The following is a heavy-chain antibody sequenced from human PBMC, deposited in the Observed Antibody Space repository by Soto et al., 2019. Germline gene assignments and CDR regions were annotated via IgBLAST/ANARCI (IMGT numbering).Heavy chain of an antibody. D-gene: IGHD3-10*01. CDR2: INTYNGNT. V-gene: IGHV1-18*04. CDR1: GYTFTSYV. J-gene: IGHJ5*02. CDR3: ARTQSYDSGSLNWFDP. Sequence: QVQLVQSGAEVKKPGASVKVSCKASGYTFTSYVISWVRQAPGQGLEWMGWINTYNGNTNYAQNLQGRVTMTTDTSTSTAYMELRSLTSDDTAVYYCARTQSYDSGSLNWFDPWGQGTLVTVSS.